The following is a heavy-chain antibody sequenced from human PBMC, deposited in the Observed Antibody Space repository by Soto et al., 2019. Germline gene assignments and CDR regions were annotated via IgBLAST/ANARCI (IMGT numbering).Heavy chain of an antibody. CDR2: IYYSGST. V-gene: IGHV4-59*01. Sequence: KPSETLSLTCTVSGGSISSYYWSWIRQPPGKGLEWIGYIYYSGSTNYNPSLKSRVTISVDTSKNQFSLKLSSVTAADTAVYYCARSEGYDFYFDYWGQGTLVTVSS. CDR3: ARSEGYDFYFDY. D-gene: IGHD5-12*01. J-gene: IGHJ4*02. CDR1: GGSISSYY.